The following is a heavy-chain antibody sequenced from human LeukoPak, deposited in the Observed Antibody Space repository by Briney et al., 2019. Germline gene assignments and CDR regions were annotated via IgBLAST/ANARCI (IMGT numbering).Heavy chain of an antibody. CDR2: IYYSGST. CDR1: GCSISSYY. V-gene: IGHV4-59*08. CDR3: ARLRTTVTVYYYGMDV. D-gene: IGHD4-17*01. Sequence: SETLPLTCTVSGCSISSYYRSWIRQPPGKGLEWISNIYYSGSTNYNPSLKSRVTISVDTSKNQFYLKLSSVTAADTAVYYCARLRTTVTVYYYGMDVWGQGTTVTVSS. J-gene: IGHJ6*02.